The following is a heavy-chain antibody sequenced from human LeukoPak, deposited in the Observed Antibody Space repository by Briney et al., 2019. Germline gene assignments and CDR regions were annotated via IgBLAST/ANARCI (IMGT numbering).Heavy chain of an antibody. V-gene: IGHV4-61*02. CDR2: IYTSGST. D-gene: IGHD6-13*01. CDR1: GGSISSGSYY. CDR3: ARDSSSSWYLGSNWFDP. J-gene: IGHJ5*02. Sequence: TLSLTCTVSGGSISSGSYYWSCVREPAGKGLEWIGRIYTSGSTNYNPSLKSRVTISVDTSKNQFSLKLSSVTAADTAVYYCARDSSSSWYLGSNWFDPWGQGTLVTVSS.